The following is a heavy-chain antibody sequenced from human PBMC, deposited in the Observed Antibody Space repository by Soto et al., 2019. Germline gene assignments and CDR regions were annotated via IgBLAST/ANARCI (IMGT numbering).Heavy chain of an antibody. CDR2: ISGSGGST. CDR1: GFTFSSYA. CDR3: AKSVLRFLEWRYGMDV. J-gene: IGHJ6*02. Sequence: EVQLLESGGGLVQPGGSLRLSCAASGFTFSSYAMSWVRQAPGKGLEWVSAISGSGGSTYYADSVKGRFTISRDNSKNTLYLRMNSLRAEDTAVYYCAKSVLRFLEWRYGMDVWGQGTTVTVSS. V-gene: IGHV3-23*01. D-gene: IGHD3-3*01.